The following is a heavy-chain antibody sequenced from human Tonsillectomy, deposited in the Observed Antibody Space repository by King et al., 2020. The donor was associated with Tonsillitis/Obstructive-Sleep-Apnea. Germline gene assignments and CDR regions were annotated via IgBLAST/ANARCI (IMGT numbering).Heavy chain of an antibody. CDR3: GRCQHMRYYGYDMDV. Sequence: VQLVESGAEVKKPGSSVKVSCKASGGTFSRSAIIWVRQAPGQGLEWVGGIIPIFGTANYVQKFQGRVTITADESTSTAYMELSSLRSEDTAVYYCGRCQHMRYYGYDMDVWVKGTTVTVSS. D-gene: IGHD6-13*01. CDR1: GGTFSRSA. J-gene: IGHJ6*03. V-gene: IGHV1-69*01. CDR2: IIPIFGTA.